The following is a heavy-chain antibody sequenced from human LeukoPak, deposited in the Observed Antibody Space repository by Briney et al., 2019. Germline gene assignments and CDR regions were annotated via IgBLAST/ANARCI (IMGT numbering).Heavy chain of an antibody. Sequence: SETLSLTCAVYGGSFSGYYWSWIRQPPGKGLEWIGEINHSGSTNYNPSLKSRDTISVDTSKNQFSLKVSSVTAADTAVYYCARGNGDIVVVPAAIRHYYYYMDVWGKGTTVTVSS. CDR3: ARGNGDIVVVPAAIRHYYYYMDV. V-gene: IGHV4-34*01. D-gene: IGHD2-2*02. CDR2: INHSGST. J-gene: IGHJ6*03. CDR1: GGSFSGYY.